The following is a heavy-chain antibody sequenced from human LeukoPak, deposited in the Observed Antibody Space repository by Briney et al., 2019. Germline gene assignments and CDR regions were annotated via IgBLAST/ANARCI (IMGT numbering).Heavy chain of an antibody. CDR2: ISDSAST. D-gene: IGHD4-17*01. CDR3: ARVFRGAVTSNWFDP. Sequence: SETLSLTCTVSGGSINGYYWTWIRQPPGKGLEWIGYISDSASTNYSPSLKSRVTMLVDSSNTEFSLRLNSVTAADTAVYYCARVFRGAVTSNWFDPWGQGTLVTVSS. CDR1: GGSINGYY. J-gene: IGHJ5*02. V-gene: IGHV4-59*01.